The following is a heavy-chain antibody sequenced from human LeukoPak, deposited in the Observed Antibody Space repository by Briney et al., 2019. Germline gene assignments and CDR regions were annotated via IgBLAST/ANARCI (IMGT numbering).Heavy chain of an antibody. V-gene: IGHV5-51*01. CDR1: GYSLSSYW. CDR2: IHPADSDT. CDR3: ARVDSGGFDFDY. Sequence: GESLKISCKGYGYSLSSYWIGWVRQMPGKGLEWMGIIHPADSDTRYSPSFQGQVTISADKSISNAYLQWSSLRASDTAMYYCARVDSGGFDFDYWGQGTLVTVSS. J-gene: IGHJ4*02. D-gene: IGHD3-22*01.